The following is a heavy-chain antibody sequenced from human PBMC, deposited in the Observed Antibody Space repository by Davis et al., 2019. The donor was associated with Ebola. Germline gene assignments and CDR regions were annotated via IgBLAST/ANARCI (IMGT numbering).Heavy chain of an antibody. V-gene: IGHV4-34*01. J-gene: IGHJ1*01. CDR2: INQSGIP. D-gene: IGHD2-21*02. CDR1: GVSFSDYY. CDR3: ARNQAGYCGGDCQGYFQH. Sequence: PSETLSLTCAIYGVSFSDYYWSWIRQSPGRGLEWIGEINQSGIPNSNPSLKSRDTISADRSKNQFFLKLTSVTAADTAVYYCARNQAGYCGGDCQGYFQHWGQGTVVTVSS.